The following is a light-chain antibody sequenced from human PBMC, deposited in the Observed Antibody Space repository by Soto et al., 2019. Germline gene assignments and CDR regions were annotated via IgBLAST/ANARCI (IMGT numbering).Light chain of an antibody. CDR1: QSISSY. V-gene: IGKV1-39*01. Sequence: DIQMTQSPSSLSASVGDRVTITCRASQSISSYLNGYQQKPGKPPKLLIYAASSLQSGLPSRFSGSGSGTDFTLTISSLQPEDFATYYCQQSYSTPRTFGQGTKVDI. J-gene: IGKJ1*01. CDR2: AAS. CDR3: QQSYSTPRT.